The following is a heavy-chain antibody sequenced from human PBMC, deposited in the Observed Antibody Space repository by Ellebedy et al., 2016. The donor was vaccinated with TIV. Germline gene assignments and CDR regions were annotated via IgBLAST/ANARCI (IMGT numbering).Heavy chain of an antibody. V-gene: IGHV3-48*02. CDR3: ARDYQWGVDY. Sequence: GESLKISCSASGFTFSTYHMQWLRQAPGKGLEWVSYINMRGSPMYYEDAVKGRFFISSDNGKNSLYLQMNSLRDEDTAVYYCARDYQWGVDYWGQGTLVTVSS. CDR2: INMRGSPM. CDR1: GFTFSTYH. J-gene: IGHJ4*02. D-gene: IGHD1-26*01.